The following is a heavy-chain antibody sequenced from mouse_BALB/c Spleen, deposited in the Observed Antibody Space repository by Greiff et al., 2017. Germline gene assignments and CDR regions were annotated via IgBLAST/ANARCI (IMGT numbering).Heavy chain of an antibody. J-gene: IGHJ4*01. V-gene: IGHV1S81*02. D-gene: IGHD4-1*01. CDR3: ARFWDVGYAMDY. CDR1: GYTFTSYW. Sequence: QVQLKQPGAELVKPGASVKLSCKASGYTFTSYWMHWVKQRPGQGLEWIGEINPSNGRTNYNEKFKSKATLTVDKSSSTAYMQLSSLTSEDSAVYYCARFWDVGYAMDYWGQGTSVTVSS. CDR2: INPSNGRT.